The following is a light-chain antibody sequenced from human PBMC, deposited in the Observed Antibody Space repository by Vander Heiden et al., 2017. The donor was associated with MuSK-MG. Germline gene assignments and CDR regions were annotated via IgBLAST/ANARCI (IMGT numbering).Light chain of an antibody. CDR3: ATWDSRLNGYV. CDR2: YDD. Sequence: QSVLTQPPSVSEAPGQRVTISCSGSSSNIGKNAVNWYQHLPGRAPKVRVYYDDLVPSGVSSRFSASKSGTSASLAISGLQSEDEAEYYCATWDSRLNGYVCGSGTTVTVL. CDR1: SSNIGKNA. V-gene: IGLV1-36*01. J-gene: IGLJ1*01.